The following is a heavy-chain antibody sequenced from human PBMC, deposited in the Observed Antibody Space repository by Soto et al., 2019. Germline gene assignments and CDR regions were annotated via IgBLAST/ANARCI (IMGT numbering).Heavy chain of an antibody. Sequence: GALRLSCAASGFTFSNSWMHWVRQVSGKGLEWVSRINADGTSTSYADSVKGRFTISRDNAKNTLYLHVNSLRAEDTAVYYCVKVLARGVGVPRFYFDSWGQGALVTVSS. CDR2: INADGTST. V-gene: IGHV3-74*01. CDR1: GFTFSNSW. CDR3: VKVLARGVGVPRFYFDS. J-gene: IGHJ4*02. D-gene: IGHD2-2*01.